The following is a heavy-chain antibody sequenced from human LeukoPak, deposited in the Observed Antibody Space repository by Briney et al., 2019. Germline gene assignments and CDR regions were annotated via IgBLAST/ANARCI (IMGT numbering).Heavy chain of an antibody. CDR2: IYHSGTS. D-gene: IGHD5-12*01. V-gene: IGHV4-59*01. J-gene: IGHJ4*02. Sequence: PSETLSLTCTVSGGSISTFHWRWIRQPPGKGLEWIGYIYHSGTSNYSPSLKSRVTISVDTSKNQLSLKLSSVTAADTAVYYCTRGGYNDYDYRPFLWGQGALVTVSS. CDR1: GGSISTFH. CDR3: TRGGYNDYDYRPFL.